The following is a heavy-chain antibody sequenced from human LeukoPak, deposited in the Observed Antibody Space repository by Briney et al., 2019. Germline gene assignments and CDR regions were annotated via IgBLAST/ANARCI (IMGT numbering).Heavy chain of an antibody. CDR1: GFTVSSNY. Sequence: GGSLRLSCAASGFTVSSNYMSWARQAPGKGLEWVSVIYSGGSTYYADSVKGRFTISRDNSKNTLYLQMNSLRAEDTAVYYCARDDGSGSYGYWGQGTLVTVSS. CDR3: ARDDGSGSYGY. J-gene: IGHJ4*02. D-gene: IGHD1-26*01. V-gene: IGHV3-53*01. CDR2: IYSGGST.